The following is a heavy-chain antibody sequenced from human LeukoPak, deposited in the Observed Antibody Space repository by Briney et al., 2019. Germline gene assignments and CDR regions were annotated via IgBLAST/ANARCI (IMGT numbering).Heavy chain of an antibody. V-gene: IGHV1-2*02. J-gene: IGHJ4*02. CDR3: ARAPTQDDTFDY. D-gene: IGHD1-1*01. Sequence: ASVKVSCKASGYTFTGYYMHWVRQAPGQGLEWMGWINPNSGGTNYAQKFQGRVTMTRDTSISTAYMELSRLRSDDTAVCYCARAPTQDDTFDYWGQGTLVTVSS. CDR1: GYTFTGYY. CDR2: INPNSGGT.